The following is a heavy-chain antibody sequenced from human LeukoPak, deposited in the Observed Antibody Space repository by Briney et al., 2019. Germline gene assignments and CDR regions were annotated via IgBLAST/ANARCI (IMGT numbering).Heavy chain of an antibody. CDR2: IIPILGIA. V-gene: IGHV1-69*04. D-gene: IGHD6-19*01. Sequence: ASVKVSCKASGGTFSSYAISWVRQAPGQGLEWMGRIIPILGIANYAQKFQGRVTITADKSTSTAYMELRSLRSEDTAVYYCAGIAVLTDWWYYYYGMDVWGQGTTVTVSS. J-gene: IGHJ6*02. CDR3: AGIAVLTDWWYYYYGMDV. CDR1: GGTFSSYA.